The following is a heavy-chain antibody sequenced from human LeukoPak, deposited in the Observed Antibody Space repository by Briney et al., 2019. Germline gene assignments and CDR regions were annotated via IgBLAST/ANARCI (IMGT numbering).Heavy chain of an antibody. J-gene: IGHJ4*02. CDR1: GFTFSSYS. CDR3: ARATVVKAPDY. CDR2: ISSSSSTI. D-gene: IGHD4-23*01. V-gene: IGHV3-48*01. Sequence: GGSLRLSCAASGFTFSSYSMNWVRQAPGKGLEWVSYISSSSSTIYYADSVKGRFTTSRDNAKNSLYLQMNSLRAEDTAVYYCARATVVKAPDYWGQGTLVTVSS.